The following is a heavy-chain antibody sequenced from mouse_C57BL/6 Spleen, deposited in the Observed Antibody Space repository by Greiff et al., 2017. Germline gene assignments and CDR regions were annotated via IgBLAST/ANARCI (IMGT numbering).Heavy chain of an antibody. D-gene: IGHD3-2*02. CDR3: ARGSGYPYYFDY. CDR2: INPSTGGT. Sequence: VQLQQSGPELVKPGASVKISCKASGYSFTGYYMNWVKQSPEKSLEWIGEINPSTGGTTYNQKFKAKATLTVDKSSSTAYMQLKSLTSEDSAVYYCARGSGYPYYFDYWGQGTTLTVSS. J-gene: IGHJ2*01. V-gene: IGHV1-42*01. CDR1: GYSFTGYY.